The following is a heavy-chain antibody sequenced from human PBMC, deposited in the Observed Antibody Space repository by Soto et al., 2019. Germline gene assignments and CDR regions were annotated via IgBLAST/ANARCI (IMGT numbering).Heavy chain of an antibody. CDR1: GYTFTSYG. J-gene: IGHJ6*02. D-gene: IGHD3-9*01. CDR3: ARDRYDILTGYYWYYGMDV. Sequence: GASVKVSCKASGYTFTSYGISWVRQAPGQGLEWMGWISAYNGNTNYAQKLQGRVTMTTDTSTSTAYMELRSLRSDDTAVYYCARDRYDILTGYYWYYGMDVWGQGTTVTVSS. V-gene: IGHV1-18*04. CDR2: ISAYNGNT.